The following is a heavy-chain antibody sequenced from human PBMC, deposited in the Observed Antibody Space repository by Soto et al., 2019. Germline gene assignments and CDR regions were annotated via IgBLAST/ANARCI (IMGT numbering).Heavy chain of an antibody. J-gene: IGHJ2*01. D-gene: IGHD4-17*01. CDR3: ARDRGPSLKLRDWYFDL. V-gene: IGHV3-21*01. CDR2: ISSSSSYI. CDR1: GFTFSSYS. Sequence: GGSLRLSCAASGFTFSSYSMNWVRQAPGKGLEWVSSISSSSSYIYYADSMKGRFTISRDNAKNSLYLQMNSLRAEDTAVYYCARDRGPSLKLRDWYFDLWGRGTLVTVSS.